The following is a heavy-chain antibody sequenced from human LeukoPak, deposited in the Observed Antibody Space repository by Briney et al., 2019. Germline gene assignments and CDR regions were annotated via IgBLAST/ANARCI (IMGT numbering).Heavy chain of an antibody. D-gene: IGHD2-2*01. Sequence: GGSLRLSCGASEFSLRSYSMDWVRQAPGRGLEWVSTLSASGGSTYYADSVKGRFTISRDNSKNTLYLQMSSLRAEDTAVYFCAKDLILVLPAAYDYWGQGTLVTVSS. V-gene: IGHV3-23*01. CDR2: LSASGGST. CDR1: EFSLRSYS. J-gene: IGHJ4*02. CDR3: AKDLILVLPAAYDY.